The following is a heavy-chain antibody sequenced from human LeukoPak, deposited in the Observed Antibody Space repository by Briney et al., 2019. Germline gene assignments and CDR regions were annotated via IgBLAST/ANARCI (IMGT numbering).Heavy chain of an antibody. CDR3: ARGDRGGYSSSSDFDY. Sequence: ASVKLSRKASGHTLAGYYIHWVRQAPGQGLEWMGIINPSGGSTSYAQKFQGRVTMTRDTSTSTVYMELSSLRSEDTAVYYCARGDRGGYSSSSDFDYWGQGTLVTVSS. V-gene: IGHV1-46*01. J-gene: IGHJ4*02. CDR2: INPSGGST. D-gene: IGHD6-6*01. CDR1: GHTLAGYY.